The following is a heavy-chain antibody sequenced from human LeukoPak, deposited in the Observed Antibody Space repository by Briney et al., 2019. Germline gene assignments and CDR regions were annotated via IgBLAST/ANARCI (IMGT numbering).Heavy chain of an antibody. V-gene: IGHV1-2*06. CDR1: GYTFTGYY. CDR2: INPNSGGT. CDR3: ARDAPSYNSGAY. D-gene: IGHD6-19*01. Sequence: ASVKVSCKASGYTFTGYYMHWVRQAPGQGLEWMGRINPNSGGTNYAQKFQGRVTMTRDTSTSTVYMELSSLRSEDTAVYYCARDAPSYNSGAYWGQGTLVTVSS. J-gene: IGHJ4*02.